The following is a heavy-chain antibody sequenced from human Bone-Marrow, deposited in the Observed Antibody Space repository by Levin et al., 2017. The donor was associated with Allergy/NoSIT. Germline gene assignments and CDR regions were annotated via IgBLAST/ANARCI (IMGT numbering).Heavy chain of an antibody. CDR2: ISYDGSNK. Sequence: PGGSLRLSCAASGFTFSSYGMHWVRQAPGKGLEWVAVISYDGSNKYYADSVKGRFTISRDNSKNTLYLQMNSLRAEDTAVYYCAKEYGRVIPDERYCISTSCRRHYYYGMDVWGQGTTVTVSS. CDR3: AKEYGRVIPDERYCISTSCRRHYYYGMDV. CDR1: GFTFSSYG. V-gene: IGHV3-30*18. J-gene: IGHJ6*02. D-gene: IGHD2-2*01.